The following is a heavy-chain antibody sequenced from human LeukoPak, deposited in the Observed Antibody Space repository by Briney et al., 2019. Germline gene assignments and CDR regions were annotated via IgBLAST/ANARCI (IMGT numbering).Heavy chain of an antibody. V-gene: IGHV4-39*01. CDR1: GGSISSSSYY. CDR3: ARGEDILTGFSTPLFDY. CDR2: IYYSGST. J-gene: IGHJ4*02. D-gene: IGHD3-9*01. Sequence: SETLSLTCTVSGGSISSSSYYWGWIRQPPGKGLEWIGSIYYSGSTYYNPSLKSRVTISVDTSKNQFSLRLTSVTAADTAVYYCARGEDILTGFSTPLFDYWGQGTLLTVSS.